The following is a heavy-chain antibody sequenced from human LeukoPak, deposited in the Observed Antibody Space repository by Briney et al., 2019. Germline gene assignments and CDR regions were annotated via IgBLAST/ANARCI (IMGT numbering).Heavy chain of an antibody. CDR2: IIHSGSTV. V-gene: IGHV3-11*01. J-gene: IGHJ4*02. CDR1: GFTFTDYY. CDR3: ARDGAYDDTSGYRADF. D-gene: IGHD3-22*01. Sequence: PGGSLRLSCAASGFTFTDYYMNWFRQTPGKGLEWLSYIIHSGSTVQYADSVRGRFTISRDNDKSSLYLQINSLRAEDTAVYYCARDGAYDDTSGYRADFWGQGGLVTVSS.